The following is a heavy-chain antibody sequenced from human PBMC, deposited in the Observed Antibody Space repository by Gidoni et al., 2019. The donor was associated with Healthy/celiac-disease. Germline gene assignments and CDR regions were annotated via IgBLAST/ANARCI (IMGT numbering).Heavy chain of an antibody. CDR2: IYYSGST. CDR1: GGSISSSSYY. V-gene: IGHV4-39*01. Sequence: QLQLQESGPGLVTPSETLSLTYTVSGGSISSSSYYWGWIRQPPGKGLAWIGSIYYSGSTYYNPSLKSRVTISVDTSKNQFSLKLSSVTAADTAVYYCARQQHYYDSSGYYYFDYWGQGTLVTVSS. CDR3: ARQQHYYDSSGYYYFDY. D-gene: IGHD3-22*01. J-gene: IGHJ4*02.